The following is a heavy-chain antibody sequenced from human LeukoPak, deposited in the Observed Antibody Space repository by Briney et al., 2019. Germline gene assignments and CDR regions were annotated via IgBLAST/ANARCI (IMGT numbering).Heavy chain of an antibody. CDR2: IYYSGST. V-gene: IGHV4-31*03. CDR1: GGSISSGGYY. CDR3: ARSRSGYSYDHAAFEI. Sequence: SETLSLTCTVSGGSISSGGYYWSWIRQHPGKGLEWIGYIYYSGSTYYNPSLKSRVTISVDTSRNQFSLKLSSVTAADTAVYYCARSRSGYSYDHAAFEIWGQGTMVTVSS. J-gene: IGHJ3*02. D-gene: IGHD5-18*01.